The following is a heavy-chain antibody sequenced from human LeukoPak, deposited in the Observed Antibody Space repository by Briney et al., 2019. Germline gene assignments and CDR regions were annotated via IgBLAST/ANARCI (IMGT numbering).Heavy chain of an antibody. CDR3: AKDVGKWESLHFFDY. V-gene: IGHV3-23*01. D-gene: IGHD1-26*01. CDR1: GFTFSSYA. Sequence: GGSLRLSCAASGFTFSSYAMSWVRQAPGKGLEWVSAISGNGGSTYYADSVKGRFTISRDDSRNTLYLQMNSLRGDDTAVYYCAKDVGKWESLHFFDYWGQGTLVTVSS. CDR2: ISGNGGST. J-gene: IGHJ4*02.